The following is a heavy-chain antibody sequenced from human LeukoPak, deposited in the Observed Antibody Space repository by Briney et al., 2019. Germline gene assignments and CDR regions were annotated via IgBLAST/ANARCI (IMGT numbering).Heavy chain of an antibody. D-gene: IGHD6-13*01. V-gene: IGHV3-74*01. CDR2: INSDGSST. CDR3: ARVTYSSSWYSHYYYYYMDV. J-gene: IGHJ6*03. CDR1: GFIFSSYG. Sequence: GGSLRLSCAASGFIFSSYGMHWVRQAPDKGLVWVSRINSDGSSTTYADSVKGRFTISRDNAKNTLYLQMNSLSAEDTAVYYCARVTYSSSWYSHYYYYYMDVWGKGTTVTVSS.